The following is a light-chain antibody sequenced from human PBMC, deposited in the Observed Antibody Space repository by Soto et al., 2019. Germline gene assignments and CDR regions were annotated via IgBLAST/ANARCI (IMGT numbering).Light chain of an antibody. CDR1: QSLNSE. CDR3: QQYNAYSLT. Sequence: DIQMTQSPSTLSASVGDRVTITCRASQSLNSELAWYQQKPGKAPKLLIYQASSLKGGVPSRFTGTGSGTEFTLTISSLQPDDSATYSCQQYNAYSLTFDGGTKVEIK. J-gene: IGKJ4*01. V-gene: IGKV1-5*03. CDR2: QAS.